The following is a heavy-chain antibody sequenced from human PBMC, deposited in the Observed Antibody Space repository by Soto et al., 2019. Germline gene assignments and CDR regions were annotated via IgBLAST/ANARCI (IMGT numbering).Heavy chain of an antibody. Sequence: GGSLRLSCAASGFIFKMYWMHWVRQSPGKGLVWISRIYNDGTYSDYADSVRGRFTISRDNVNDTLYLQMNNLRAEDSGLYYCTRGPRPISTGTGAYWGQGAQVTVSS. J-gene: IGHJ4*02. CDR1: GFIFKMYW. V-gene: IGHV3-74*01. CDR2: IYNDGTYS. D-gene: IGHD3-10*01. CDR3: TRGPRPISTGTGAY.